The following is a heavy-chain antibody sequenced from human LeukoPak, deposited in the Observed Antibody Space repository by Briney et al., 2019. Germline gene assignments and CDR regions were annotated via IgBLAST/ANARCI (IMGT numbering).Heavy chain of an antibody. J-gene: IGHJ6*02. CDR1: GGTFTSYG. Sequence: GASVKFSCKASGGTFTSYGISWVRQAPGQGLEWMGWISAYNGNTDYAQKLQGRVTMTTDTSTSTAYMELRSLRSDDTAVYYCARDVTDWGPQYYYSTMDVWGLGTTVTVSS. CDR2: ISAYNGNT. V-gene: IGHV1-18*01. CDR3: ARDVTDWGPQYYYSTMDV. D-gene: IGHD7-27*01.